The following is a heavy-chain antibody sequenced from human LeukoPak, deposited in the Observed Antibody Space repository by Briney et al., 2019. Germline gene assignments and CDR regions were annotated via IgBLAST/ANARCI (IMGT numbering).Heavy chain of an antibody. D-gene: IGHD3-10*01. CDR2: INPNSGGT. Sequence: GASVKVSCKASGYTFTGYYIHWVRQAPGQGLEWMGWINPNSGGTNYAQKFQGRVTMTRDASISTAYMELSRLRSDDTAVFYCARVYYYASGRLDSWGQGTLVTVSS. CDR3: ARVYYYASGRLDS. V-gene: IGHV1-2*02. J-gene: IGHJ4*02. CDR1: GYTFTGYY.